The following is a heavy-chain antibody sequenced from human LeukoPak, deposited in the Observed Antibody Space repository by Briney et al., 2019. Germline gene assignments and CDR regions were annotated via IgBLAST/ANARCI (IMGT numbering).Heavy chain of an antibody. V-gene: IGHV5-51*01. D-gene: IGHD5-18*01. CDR1: GYSFTNYW. J-gene: IGHJ4*02. Sequence: GESLKISCTASGYSFTNYWIGWVRQMPGKGLEWMGIIDPSDSETRYTPSFQGQVTMSADKSLSTAYLQWNSLKASDTAMYYCARQTAMGRSVDYWGQGTLVIVSS. CDR3: ARQTAMGRSVDY. CDR2: IDPSDSET.